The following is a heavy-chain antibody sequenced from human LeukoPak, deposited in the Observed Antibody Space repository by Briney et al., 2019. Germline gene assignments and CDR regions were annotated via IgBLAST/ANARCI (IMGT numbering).Heavy chain of an antibody. CDR3: AKDKQQLASYYFDY. CDR2: ISYDGSNK. D-gene: IGHD6-13*01. Sequence: PGRALRLSCAPSRFTFSSYVMHWVRQPPGKGVEWVAVISYDGSNKYYADSVKGRFTISRDNSKNTLYLQMNSLRAEDTAVYYCAKDKQQLASYYFDYWGQGNLVTVSS. CDR1: RFTFSSYV. V-gene: IGHV3-30*18. J-gene: IGHJ4*02.